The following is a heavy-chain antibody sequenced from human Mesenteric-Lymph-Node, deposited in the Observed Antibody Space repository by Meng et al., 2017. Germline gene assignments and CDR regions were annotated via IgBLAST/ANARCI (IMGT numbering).Heavy chain of an antibody. V-gene: IGHV4-39*07. J-gene: IGHJ4*02. CDR2: IYYSGST. CDR3: ARDRTGSLRY. CDR1: GGSISSSSYY. Sequence: SETLSLTCTVSGGSISSSSYYWGWIRQPPGKGLEWIGCIYYSGSTYYNPSLKSRVTISVDTSRNQFSLKLSSVTAADTAVYYCARDRTGSLRYWGQGTLVTVSS. D-gene: IGHD3-10*01.